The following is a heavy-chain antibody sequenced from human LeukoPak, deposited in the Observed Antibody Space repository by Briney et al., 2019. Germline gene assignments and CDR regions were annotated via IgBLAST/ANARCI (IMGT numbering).Heavy chain of an antibody. CDR3: VSPRGFSYGYFDY. V-gene: IGHV4-39*01. CDR1: GGSISSSLNY. CDR2: IYYSGST. J-gene: IGHJ4*02. Sequence: PSETLSLTCTVSGGSISSSLNYWGWIRQPPGKGLEWIGSIYYSGSTYYNPSLKSRVTISADTSKNQFSLTLGSVSATDTAVYYCVSPRGFSYGYFDYWGQGTLVTVSS. D-gene: IGHD5-18*01.